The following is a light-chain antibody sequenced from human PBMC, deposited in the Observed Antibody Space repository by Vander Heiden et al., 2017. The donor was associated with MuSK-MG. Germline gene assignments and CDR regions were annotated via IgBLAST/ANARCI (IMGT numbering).Light chain of an antibody. CDR1: QSVHSNY. J-gene: IGKJ2*01. V-gene: IGKV3-20*01. CDR3: QQYGSSPAT. CDR2: GAS. Sequence: EIVLTPSPGTLSLSPGDRATLSCRATQSVHSNYLAWYQQKPGQAPRLLVYGASSTATGIPDRFSGSGSGTDFTLTISRLEPEDFAVYYCQQYGSSPATFGQGTKLEIK.